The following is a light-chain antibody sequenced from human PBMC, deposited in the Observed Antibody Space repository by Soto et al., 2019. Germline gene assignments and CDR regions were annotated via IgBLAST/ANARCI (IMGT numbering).Light chain of an antibody. CDR1: QSLSSN. CDR3: QQYNNWWT. V-gene: IGKV3-15*01. Sequence: IPITQSPATLSVSPGDRATLSCRASQSLSSNLAWYQQKPGQAPRLLIYGAFNRATGIPARFSGSGSGTEFIITISSLQSEDFAVYYCQQYNNWWTFGQGTRVEIK. J-gene: IGKJ1*01. CDR2: GAF.